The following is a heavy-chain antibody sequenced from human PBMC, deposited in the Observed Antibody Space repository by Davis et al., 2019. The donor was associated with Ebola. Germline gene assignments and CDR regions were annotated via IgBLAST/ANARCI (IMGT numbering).Heavy chain of an antibody. V-gene: IGHV4-34*01. CDR2: INHSGST. D-gene: IGHD5-12*01. CDR3: ARALIVATIIGTYYFDY. CDR1: GGSFSGYY. J-gene: IGHJ4*02. Sequence: GSLRLPFAVHGGSFSGYYWSWIRQPPGKGLEWIGEINHSGSTNYNPSLKSRVTISVDTSKNQFSLKLSSVTAADTAVYYCARALIVATIIGTYYFDYWGQGTLVTVSS.